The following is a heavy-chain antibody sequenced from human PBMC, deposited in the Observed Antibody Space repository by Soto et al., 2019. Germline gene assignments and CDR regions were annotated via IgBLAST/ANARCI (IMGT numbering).Heavy chain of an antibody. CDR2: IKQDGSEK. Sequence: GGSLSLSCAASGFTFSNYWMSWVRQAPGKGLEWVANIKQDGSEKYYVDSVKGRFTISRGNAENSLYPQMNSQRAEDTAVYYCAIDWNGYPSGLFHNCGQGTLVT. D-gene: IGHD1-1*01. CDR3: AIDWNGYPSGLFHN. CDR1: GFTFSNYW. V-gene: IGHV3-7*01. J-gene: IGHJ1*01.